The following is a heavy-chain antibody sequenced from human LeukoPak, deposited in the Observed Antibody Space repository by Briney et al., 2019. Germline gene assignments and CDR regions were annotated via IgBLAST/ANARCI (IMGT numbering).Heavy chain of an antibody. V-gene: IGHV1-2*02. CDR3: ATITGTTFDY. Sequence: ASVKVSCKASGVTFNTYAFVWVRQAPGQGLEWMGWINPNSGGTNYAQKFQGRVTMTRDTSISTAYMELSRLRSDDTAVYYRATITGTTFDYWGQGTLVTVSS. CDR2: INPNSGGT. D-gene: IGHD1-14*01. J-gene: IGHJ4*02. CDR1: GVTFNTYA.